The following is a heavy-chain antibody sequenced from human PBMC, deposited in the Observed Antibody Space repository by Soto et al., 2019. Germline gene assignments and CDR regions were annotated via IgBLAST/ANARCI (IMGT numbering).Heavy chain of an antibody. J-gene: IGHJ6*02. Sequence: QVQLVQSGAEVKKPGSSVKVSCKASGGTFSSYAISWVRQAPGQGLEWMGGIIPIFGTADYAQKFQGRVTSAADDFTSTAYMERRSLRSEDTAVYYCARHLGGTHYSYGMDVWGQGATVTVSS. D-gene: IGHD3-16*01. CDR1: GGTFSSYA. V-gene: IGHV1-69*12. CDR2: IIPIFGTA. CDR3: ARHLGGTHYSYGMDV.